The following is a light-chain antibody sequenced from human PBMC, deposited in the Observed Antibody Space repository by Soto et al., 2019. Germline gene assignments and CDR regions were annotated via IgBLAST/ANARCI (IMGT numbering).Light chain of an antibody. V-gene: IGKV3-20*01. CDR2: GAS. CDR3: QQYGS. Sequence: EIVLTQSPGTLSLSPGERATLSCRASQSVSSSYLAWYQQKPGQAHRLLIYGASNRATGIPGRFSGSGSGTDFTLTISRLEPEDFAVYYCQQYGSFGGGTKVEIK. CDR1: QSVSSSY. J-gene: IGKJ4*01.